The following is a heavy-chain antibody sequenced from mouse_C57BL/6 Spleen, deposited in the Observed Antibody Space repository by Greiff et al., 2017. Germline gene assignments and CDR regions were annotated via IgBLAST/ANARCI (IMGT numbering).Heavy chain of an antibody. Sequence: VQLQQSDAELVKPGASVKISCKVSGYTFTDHTIHWMKQRPEQGLAWIGYISPRDGSTKYNEKFKGKATLTADKSSSTAYMQLNSLTSEDSAVYVCARGYYGSSLYYAMDYWGQGTSVTVSS. J-gene: IGHJ4*01. CDR1: GYTFTDHT. CDR2: ISPRDGST. CDR3: ARGYYGSSLYYAMDY. D-gene: IGHD1-1*01. V-gene: IGHV1-78*01.